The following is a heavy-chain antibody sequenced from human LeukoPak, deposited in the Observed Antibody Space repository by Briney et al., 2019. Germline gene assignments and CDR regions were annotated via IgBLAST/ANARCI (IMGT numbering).Heavy chain of an antibody. V-gene: IGHV3-23*01. CDR2: ISDRGGST. J-gene: IGHJ4*02. CDR3: AKRGVVIRAVIIVGFHKEAYYFDY. Sequence: GGSLRLSCAVSGITLSNYGMSWVRQAPGKGLQWVAGISDRGGSTNYADSVKGRFTISRDNSKNTLYLQMNSLRAEDTAVYFCAKRGVVIRAVIIVGFHKEAYYFDYWGQEALVTVSS. D-gene: IGHD3-10*01. CDR1: GITLSNYG.